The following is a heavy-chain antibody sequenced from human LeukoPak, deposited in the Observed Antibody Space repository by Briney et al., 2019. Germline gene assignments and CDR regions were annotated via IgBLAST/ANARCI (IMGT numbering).Heavy chain of an antibody. CDR1: GGSFSGYY. Sequence: SETLSLTCAVYGGSFSGYYWNWIRQPPGKGLEWIGEINHSGSTNYNPSLKSRVTISVDTSKNQFPLKLSSVTAADTAVYYCARHGPPRAGWGRKYYYMDVWGKGTTVTISS. J-gene: IGHJ6*03. CDR3: ARHGPPRAGWGRKYYYMDV. D-gene: IGHD3-16*01. CDR2: INHSGST. V-gene: IGHV4-34*01.